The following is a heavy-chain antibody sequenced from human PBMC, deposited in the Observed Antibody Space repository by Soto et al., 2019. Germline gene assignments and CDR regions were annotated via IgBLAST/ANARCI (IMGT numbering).Heavy chain of an antibody. J-gene: IGHJ4*02. CDR3: ARGSIAGEYFDY. D-gene: IGHD3-16*01. CDR2: ITWNSGNI. V-gene: IGHV3-9*01. Sequence: EVQLVESGGGLVQPGRSLRLSCAASGFTFGDYAVHWVRQAPGKGLEWVSSITWNSGNILYAASVKGRFTISRDNAKSSLYLQLNSLTTEDTAFYFCARGSIAGEYFDYWGQGTLVTVSS. CDR1: GFTFGDYA.